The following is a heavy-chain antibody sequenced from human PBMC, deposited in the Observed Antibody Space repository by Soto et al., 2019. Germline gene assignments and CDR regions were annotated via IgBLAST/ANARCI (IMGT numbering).Heavy chain of an antibody. Sequence: SETLSLTCTVSGGSISSGGYYWSWIRQHPGKGLEWIGYIYYSGSTYCNPSLKSRVTISVDTSKNQFSLKLSSVTAADTAVYYCARGNEWLAPFDYWGKGTLVTVSS. V-gene: IGHV4-31*03. J-gene: IGHJ4*02. CDR2: IYYSGST. CDR1: GGSISSGGYY. CDR3: ARGNEWLAPFDY. D-gene: IGHD6-19*01.